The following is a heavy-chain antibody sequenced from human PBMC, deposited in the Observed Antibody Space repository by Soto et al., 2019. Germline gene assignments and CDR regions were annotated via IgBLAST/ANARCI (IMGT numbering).Heavy chain of an antibody. CDR3: AKSPVAVAGSDYYGMDV. Sequence: GGSLRLSCAASGFTFSSYAMSWVRQAPGKGLEWVSAISGSGGSTYYADSVKGRFTISRDNSKNTLYLQMNSLRAEDTAVYYCAKSPVAVAGSDYYGMDVWGQGTTVTVSS. V-gene: IGHV3-23*01. CDR1: GFTFSSYA. J-gene: IGHJ6*02. D-gene: IGHD6-19*01. CDR2: ISGSGGST.